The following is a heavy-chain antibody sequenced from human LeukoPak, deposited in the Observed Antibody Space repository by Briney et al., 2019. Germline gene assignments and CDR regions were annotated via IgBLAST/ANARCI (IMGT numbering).Heavy chain of an antibody. V-gene: IGHV1-69*13. CDR3: ARVVVGATFDAFDI. J-gene: IGHJ3*02. CDR1: GGTFSSYA. D-gene: IGHD1-26*01. CDR2: IISIFGTA. Sequence: ASVKVSCTASGGTFSSYAISWVRQAPGQGLEWMGGIISIFGTANYAQKFQGRVTITADESTSTAYMELSSLRSEDTAVYYCARVVVGATFDAFDIWGQGTMVTVSS.